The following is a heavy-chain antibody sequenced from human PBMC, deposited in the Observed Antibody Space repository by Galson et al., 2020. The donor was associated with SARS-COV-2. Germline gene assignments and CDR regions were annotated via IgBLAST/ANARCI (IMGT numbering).Heavy chain of an antibody. CDR3: ADLDCGGDCSKGGY. Sequence: GGTLRLSCAASGFTFSSYAMSWVRQAPGKGLEWVSAISGSGGSTYYADSVKGRFTISRDNSKNTLYLQMNSLRAEDTAVYYCADLDCGGDCSKGGYWGQGTLVTVSS. J-gene: IGHJ4*02. V-gene: IGHV3-23*01. D-gene: IGHD2-21*01. CDR2: ISGSGGST. CDR1: GFTFSSYA.